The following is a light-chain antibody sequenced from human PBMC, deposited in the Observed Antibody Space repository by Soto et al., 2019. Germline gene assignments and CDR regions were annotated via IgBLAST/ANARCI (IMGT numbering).Light chain of an antibody. CDR3: KSRTTRNTLV. CDR1: SSDVGGYNY. Sequence: QSALAQPASVSGPPGQSITISCTGTSSDVGGYNYVSWYQQHPGKAPKLIIYEVTHRPSGVSSRFYGSRSGNTASLTISGLQAEDEADYYCKSRTTRNTLVFGGGTKVTVL. CDR2: EVT. J-gene: IGLJ3*02. V-gene: IGLV2-14*01.